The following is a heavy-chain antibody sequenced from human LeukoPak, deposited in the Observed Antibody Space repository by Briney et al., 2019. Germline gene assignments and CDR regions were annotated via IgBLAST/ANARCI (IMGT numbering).Heavy chain of an antibody. J-gene: IGHJ5*02. Sequence: ASVKVSCKASGYTFTSYGISWVRQAPGQGLEWMGWISAYNGNTNYAQKLQGRVTMTTDTSTSTAYMELRSLRSDDTAVYYCARVIVEHSSGWFLYWFDPWGQGTLVTVSS. CDR2: ISAYNGNT. CDR1: GYTFTSYG. V-gene: IGHV1-18*01. D-gene: IGHD6-19*01. CDR3: ARVIVEHSSGWFLYWFDP.